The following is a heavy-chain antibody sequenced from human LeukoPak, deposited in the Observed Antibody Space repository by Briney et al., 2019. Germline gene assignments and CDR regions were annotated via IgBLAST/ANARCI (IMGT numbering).Heavy chain of an antibody. V-gene: IGHV1-69*13. J-gene: IGHJ6*02. CDR1: GGTFSSYA. D-gene: IGHD6-19*01. CDR2: IIPIFGTA. Sequence: ASVNVSCTASGGTFSSYAISWVRQAPGQGLEWMGGIIPIFGTANYAQKFQGGVTITADESTSTAYMELSSLRSEDTAVYYCAREIAVAGIGYGMDVWGQGTTVTVSS. CDR3: AREIAVAGIGYGMDV.